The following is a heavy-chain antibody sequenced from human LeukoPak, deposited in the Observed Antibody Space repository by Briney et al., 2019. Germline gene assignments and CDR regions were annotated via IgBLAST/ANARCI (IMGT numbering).Heavy chain of an antibody. CDR2: IHSDGTT. CDR3: ARLNYRGGEALHFDY. Sequence: PSETLSLTCSVSGGSLINYYWGWVRQPPGKGLEYIGYIHSDGTTNYNPSLKSRVTVSLDTSRTHFSLRLSFVTAADTAVYFCARLNYRGGEALHFDYWGQGTLVAVSS. J-gene: IGHJ4*02. CDR1: GGSLINYY. D-gene: IGHD3-16*01. V-gene: IGHV4-4*09.